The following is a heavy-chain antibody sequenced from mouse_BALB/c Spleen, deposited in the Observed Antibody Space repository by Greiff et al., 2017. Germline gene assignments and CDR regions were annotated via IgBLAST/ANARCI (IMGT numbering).Heavy chain of an antibody. Sequence: EVKLMESGGGLVQPGGSRKLSCAASGFTFSSFGMHWVRQAPEKGLEWVAYISSGSSTIYYADTVKGRFTISRDNPKNTLFLQMTSLRSEDTAMYYCASYGNYEFAYWGQGTLVTVSA. CDR3: ASYGNYEFAY. D-gene: IGHD2-1*01. J-gene: IGHJ3*01. V-gene: IGHV5-17*02. CDR2: ISSGSSTI. CDR1: GFTFSSFG.